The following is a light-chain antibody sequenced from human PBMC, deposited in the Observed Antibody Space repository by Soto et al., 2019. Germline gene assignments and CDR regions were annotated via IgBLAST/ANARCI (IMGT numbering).Light chain of an antibody. V-gene: IGKV3-20*01. CDR1: QSVSSSY. Sequence: EIVLTQSPGTLSLSPGERATLSCRASQSVSSSYLAWYQQKPGQAPRLIISGASSRATGIPDRFSSSGSGRDFTLTISRLEPEDVAVYYCQQYGNSLSITFGQGTRLEIK. CDR2: GAS. J-gene: IGKJ5*01. CDR3: QQYGNSLSIT.